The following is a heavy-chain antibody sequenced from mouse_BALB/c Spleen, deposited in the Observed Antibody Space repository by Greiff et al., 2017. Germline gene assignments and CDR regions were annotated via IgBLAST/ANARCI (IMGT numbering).Heavy chain of an antibody. CDR1: GFNIKDTY. J-gene: IGHJ4*01. V-gene: IGHV14-3*02. Sequence: EVKLMESGAELVKPGASVKLSCTASGFNIKDTYMDWVKQRPEQGLEWIGRIDPANGNTKYDPKFQGKATITADTSSNTAYLQLSSLTSEDTAVYYCARGGEGRGVVEVYYAMDYWGQGTSVTVSS. D-gene: IGHD1-1*01. CDR3: ARGGEGRGVVEVYYAMDY. CDR2: IDPANGNT.